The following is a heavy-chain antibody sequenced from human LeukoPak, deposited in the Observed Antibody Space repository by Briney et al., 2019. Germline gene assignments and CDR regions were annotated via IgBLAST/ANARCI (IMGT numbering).Heavy chain of an antibody. CDR3: TKDPNGDYVGAFDP. J-gene: IGHJ5*02. CDR1: GFTFSSFA. CDR2: ISGSHVST. V-gene: IGHV3-23*01. Sequence: GGSLRLSCAAPGFTFSSFAMTWVRQAPGKGLEWVSSISGSHVSTYYTDSVKGRFTISRDNSRNTLYLQMNSLRAEDTAVYYCTKDPNGDYVGAFDPWGQGTLVTVSS. D-gene: IGHD4-17*01.